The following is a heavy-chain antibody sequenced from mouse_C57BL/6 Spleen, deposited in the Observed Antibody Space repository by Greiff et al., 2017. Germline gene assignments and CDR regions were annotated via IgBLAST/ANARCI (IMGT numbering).Heavy chain of an antibody. J-gene: IGHJ2*01. Sequence: QVQLQQSGAELVRPGASVTLSCKASGYTFTDYEMHWVKQTPVHGLEWIGAIDPETGGTAYNQKFKGKAILTADKSSSTAYMELRSLTSEDSAVYYCTSITTVVATDFGCWGQGATLPVSS. V-gene: IGHV1-15*01. CDR1: GYTFTDYE. D-gene: IGHD1-1*01. CDR3: TSITTVVATDFGC. CDR2: IDPETGGT.